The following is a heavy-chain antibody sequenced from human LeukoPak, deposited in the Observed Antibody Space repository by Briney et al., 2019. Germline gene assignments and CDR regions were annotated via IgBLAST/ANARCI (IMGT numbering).Heavy chain of an antibody. CDR2: INSDGSSA. CDR1: GFTFSSYW. CDR3: ARQEARNYYYEGLDY. V-gene: IGHV3-74*01. D-gene: IGHD3-22*01. Sequence: PGGSLRLSCAASGFTFSSYWMHWVRQAPGKGLVWVSRINSDGSSASYADSVKGRFTIDRDNSKNTVYLHMNSLRPDDTAIYFCARQEARNYYYEGLDYWGQGNLVTVSS. J-gene: IGHJ4*02.